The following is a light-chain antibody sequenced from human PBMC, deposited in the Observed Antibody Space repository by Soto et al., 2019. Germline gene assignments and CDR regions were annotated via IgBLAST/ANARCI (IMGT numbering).Light chain of an antibody. V-gene: IGLV1-44*01. Sequence: QSVLTQPPSASGTPGQRVSISCSGSSSNIGRNTVNWFQQLPGTAPKLLIHSNNQRPSGVPDRFSGSKSGTSASLAISGLQSEDEADYYCAAWDDSLYGWVFGGGTKVTVL. CDR1: SSNIGRNT. CDR3: AAWDDSLYGWV. CDR2: SNN. J-gene: IGLJ3*02.